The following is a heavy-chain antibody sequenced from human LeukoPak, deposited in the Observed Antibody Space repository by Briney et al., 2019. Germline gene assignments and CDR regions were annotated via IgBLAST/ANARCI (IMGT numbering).Heavy chain of an antibody. CDR2: ISSSSSYI. J-gene: IGHJ4*02. Sequence: GGSLRLSCAASGFTFSSYGMHWVRQAPGKGLEWVSSISSSSSYIYYADSVKGRFTISRDNSKNTLYLQMNSLRAEDTAVYYCAKGLRKLIVGSTEYYFDYWGQGTLVTVSS. V-gene: IGHV3-21*01. CDR1: GFTFSSYG. D-gene: IGHD1-26*01. CDR3: AKGLRKLIVGSTEYYFDY.